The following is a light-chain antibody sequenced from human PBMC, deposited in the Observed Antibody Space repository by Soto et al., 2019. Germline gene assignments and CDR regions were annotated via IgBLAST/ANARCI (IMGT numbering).Light chain of an antibody. V-gene: IGKV3-15*01. Sequence: EIVLTQSPATLSVSAGGTVTLSCRASQSIRTNVAWYQQIPGQAPRLLVYGASTTATGVPARFSGSGSGIEFTLTISSLQSEDSAFYYCQQYFNWPLTWTFGPGTKVQIK. J-gene: IGKJ3*01. CDR2: GAS. CDR3: QQYFNWPLTWT. CDR1: QSIRTN.